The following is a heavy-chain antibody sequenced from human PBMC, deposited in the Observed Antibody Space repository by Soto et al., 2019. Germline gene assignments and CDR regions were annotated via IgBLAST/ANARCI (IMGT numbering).Heavy chain of an antibody. Sequence: GGSLRLSCAASGFTFDDYAMHWVRQAPGKGLEWVSGISWNSGSIGYADSVKGRFTISRDNAKNSLYLQMNSLRAEDTALYYCAKDIRAGWGGYYYGMDVWGQGTTVTVSS. CDR2: ISWNSGSI. CDR1: GFTFDDYA. J-gene: IGHJ6*02. CDR3: AKDIRAGWGGYYYGMDV. V-gene: IGHV3-9*01. D-gene: IGHD3-16*01.